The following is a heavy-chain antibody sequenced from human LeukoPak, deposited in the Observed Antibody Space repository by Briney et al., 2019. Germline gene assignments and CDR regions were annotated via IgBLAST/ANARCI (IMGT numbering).Heavy chain of an antibody. V-gene: IGHV1-2*02. CDR3: TRDLRRRRGGYSSSWYLFDY. Sequence: ASVTVSCKASGYTFTGYYMHWVRQAPGQGLEWLGWINPNSGGTNYAQKFQGRVTMTRDTSISTAYMELSRLRSDDTAVYYCTRDLRRRRGGYSSSWYLFDYWGQGTLVTVSS. D-gene: IGHD6-13*01. CDR2: INPNSGGT. CDR1: GYTFTGYY. J-gene: IGHJ4*02.